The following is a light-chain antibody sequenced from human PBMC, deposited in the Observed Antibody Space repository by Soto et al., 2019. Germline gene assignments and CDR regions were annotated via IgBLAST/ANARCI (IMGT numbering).Light chain of an antibody. CDR2: SDT. Sequence: SYELTQPTSVSVAPGKTASSSRGGNTIGSKGVHWYPQKPGQAHVLVIYSDTDLPPVIPERFSGSNSANLATLTISRVEAGDEADYYCQVWDSGSAHVVFGGGTKLTVL. CDR3: QVWDSGSAHVV. J-gene: IGLJ2*01. CDR1: TIGSKG. V-gene: IGLV3-21*04.